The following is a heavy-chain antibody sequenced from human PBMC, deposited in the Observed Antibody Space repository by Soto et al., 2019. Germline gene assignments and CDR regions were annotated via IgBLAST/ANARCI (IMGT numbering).Heavy chain of an antibody. J-gene: IGHJ5*02. Sequence: PSETLSLTCTVSGGSISSGGYYWSWIRQHPGKGLEWIGYIYYSGSTYYNPSLKSRVTISVDTSKNQFSLKLSSVTAADTAVYYCAGARGFGELLFFWFDPWGQGTLVTVSS. CDR2: IYYSGST. V-gene: IGHV4-31*03. CDR1: GGSISSGGYY. D-gene: IGHD3-10*01. CDR3: AGARGFGELLFFWFDP.